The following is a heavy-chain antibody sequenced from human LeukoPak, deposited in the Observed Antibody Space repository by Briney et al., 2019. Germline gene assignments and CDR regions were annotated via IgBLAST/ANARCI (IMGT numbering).Heavy chain of an antibody. CDR2: ISYNGSNK. Sequence: GGSLRLSCAASGFTFSSYAMHWVRQAPGQGLEWVAVISYNGSNKYYADSVKGRFTISRDNSKNTLYLQMNSLRAEDTAVYYCARAQGAVAGTLFDYWGQGTLVTVSS. J-gene: IGHJ4*02. CDR3: ARAQGAVAGTLFDY. V-gene: IGHV3-30*04. CDR1: GFTFSSYA. D-gene: IGHD6-19*01.